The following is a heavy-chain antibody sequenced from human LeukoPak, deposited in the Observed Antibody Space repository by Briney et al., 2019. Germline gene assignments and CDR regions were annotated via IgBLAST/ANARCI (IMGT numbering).Heavy chain of an antibody. CDR2: IYYRGYT. D-gene: IGHD4-17*01. V-gene: IGHV4-59*01. CDR3: ARRLRGSVWYFDL. Sequence: PSETLSLTCTVSVGSISSYYWSGLRQPPGKGLEWIGYIYYRGYTNYNPSLKSRVTISVDTSKNQFALKLSSVTAADTAVYYCARRLRGSVWYFDLWGRGTLVTVSS. CDR1: VGSISSYY. J-gene: IGHJ2*01.